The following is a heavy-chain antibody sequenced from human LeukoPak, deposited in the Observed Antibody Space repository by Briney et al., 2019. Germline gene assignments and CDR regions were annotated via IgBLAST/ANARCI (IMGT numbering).Heavy chain of an antibody. Sequence: GASVKVSCKASGYTFTSYYMHWVRQAPGQGLEWMGIINPSGGSTSYAQKFQGRVTMTRDTSTSTVYMELSSLRSEDTAVYYCARDRSSGYYHTSRDLGYWGQGTLVTVSS. CDR1: GYTFTSYY. V-gene: IGHV1-46*01. CDR3: ARDRSSGYYHTSRDLGY. J-gene: IGHJ4*02. D-gene: IGHD3-22*01. CDR2: INPSGGST.